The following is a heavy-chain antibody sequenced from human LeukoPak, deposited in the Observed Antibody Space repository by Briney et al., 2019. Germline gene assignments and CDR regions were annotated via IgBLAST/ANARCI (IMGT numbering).Heavy chain of an antibody. CDR3: ARDSSGVGVDFDY. CDR2: ISSSSSYI. CDR1: GFTFSSYG. V-gene: IGHV3-21*01. Sequence: PGRSLRLSCAASGFTFSSYGMSWVRQAPGKGLEWVSSISSSSSYIYYADSVKGRFTISRDNAKNSLYLQLNSLRAEDTAVYYCARDSSGVGVDFDYWGQGTLVTVSS. D-gene: IGHD1-26*01. J-gene: IGHJ4*02.